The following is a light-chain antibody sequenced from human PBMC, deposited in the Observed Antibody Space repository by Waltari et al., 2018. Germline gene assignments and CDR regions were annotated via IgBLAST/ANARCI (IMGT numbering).Light chain of an antibody. V-gene: IGLV4-60*03. CDR1: SGHSSNL. J-gene: IGLJ3*02. CDR2: VEGSGSY. Sequence: QPVLTQPSSASAFLGSSVKLTCTLSSGHSSNLIAWHQQQPGRAPRYLRKVEGSGSYNKGSGVPDRFSGSSSGADRYLTISDLQSEDEADYYCESLWVFGGGTKLTV. CDR3: ESLWV.